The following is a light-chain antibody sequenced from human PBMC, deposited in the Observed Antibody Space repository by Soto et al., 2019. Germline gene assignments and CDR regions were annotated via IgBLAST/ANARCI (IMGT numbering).Light chain of an antibody. Sequence: DIQMTQSPSSLSASVVDRVTITCRSSQSISSYLNWYQQKPGKAPKLLIYAASSLQSGVPSRFSGSGSGTDFTLTISSLQPEDFATYYCQQSYSTPWTFGQGTRWIS. CDR1: QSISSY. CDR2: AAS. J-gene: IGKJ1*01. CDR3: QQSYSTPWT. V-gene: IGKV1-39*01.